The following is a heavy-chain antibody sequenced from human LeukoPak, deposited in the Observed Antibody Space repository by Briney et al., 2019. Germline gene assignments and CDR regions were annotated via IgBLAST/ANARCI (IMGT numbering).Heavy chain of an antibody. D-gene: IGHD3-16*01. CDR2: ISYDGSNK. J-gene: IGHJ4*02. V-gene: IGHV3-30*18. CDR3: GKERGVSHYFDY. CDR1: RFILSICR. Sequence: SLSLLCAPSRFILSICRMLWVRQAPGRGREWVAVISYDGSNKYYADSVKGGFTISRDNARHTLYLQINTLRAEDTAVYYCGKERGVSHYFDYWGPGTLVTVSS.